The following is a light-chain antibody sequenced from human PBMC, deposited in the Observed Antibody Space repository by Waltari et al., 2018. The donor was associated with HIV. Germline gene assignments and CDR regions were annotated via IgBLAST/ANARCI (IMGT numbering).Light chain of an antibody. V-gene: IGLV2-18*02. CDR2: EVS. Sequence: QSALTQPPSVSGSPGQSVTISCTGTSSDVGSYNRVSWYQQPPGPAPKLMIYEVSTRPAVVPDRFSGSKSGNTASLTISGLQAEDEADYYCSSYTSSSTFVFGGGTKLTVL. J-gene: IGLJ2*01. CDR1: SSDVGSYNR. CDR3: SSYTSSSTFV.